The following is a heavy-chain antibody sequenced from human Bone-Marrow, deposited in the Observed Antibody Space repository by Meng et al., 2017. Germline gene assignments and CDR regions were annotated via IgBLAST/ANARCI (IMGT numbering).Heavy chain of an antibody. CDR1: GGSISSSSYY. V-gene: IGHV4-39*07. D-gene: IGHD3-9*01. CDR2: IYYSGST. CDR3: TRVGDTYYDILTGTPFDY. Sequence: SETLSLTCTVSGGSISSSSYYWGWIRQPPGKGLEWIGSIYYSGSTYYNPSLKSRVTISVDTSKNQFSLKLSSVTAADTAVYYCTRVGDTYYDILTGTPFDYWGQGTLVTVSS. J-gene: IGHJ4*02.